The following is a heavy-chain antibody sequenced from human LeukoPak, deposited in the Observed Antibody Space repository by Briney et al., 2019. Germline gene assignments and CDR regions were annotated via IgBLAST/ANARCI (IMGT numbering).Heavy chain of an antibody. CDR2: ISSSGSTM. D-gene: IGHD3-10*02. CDR1: GFTFSSYE. V-gene: IGHV3-48*03. Sequence: GGSLRLSCAASGFTFSSYEMNWVRQAPGKGLEWVSYISSSGSTMYYADSVKGRFTISRDNAKSSLYLQMNSLRAEDTAVYYCAELGITMIGGVWGKGTTVTISS. J-gene: IGHJ6*04. CDR3: AELGITMIGGV.